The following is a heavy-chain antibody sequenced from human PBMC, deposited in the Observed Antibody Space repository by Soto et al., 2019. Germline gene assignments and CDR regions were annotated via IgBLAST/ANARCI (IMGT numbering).Heavy chain of an antibody. J-gene: IGHJ6*02. CDR2: IIPIFGTA. D-gene: IGHD4-17*01. V-gene: IGHV1-69*13. CDR3: ASVRRPDSETYGMDV. CDR1: GVTFSSYA. Sequence: GASVKVSCKASGVTFSSYAISWVRQAPGQGLEWMGGIIPIFGTANYAQKFQGRVTITADESTSTAYMELSSLRSEDTAVYYCASVRRPDSETYGMDVWGQGTTVTVSS.